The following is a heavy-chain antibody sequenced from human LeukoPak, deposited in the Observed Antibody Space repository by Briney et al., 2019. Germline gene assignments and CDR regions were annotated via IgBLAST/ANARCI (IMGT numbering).Heavy chain of an antibody. J-gene: IGHJ5*02. Sequence: GGSLRLSCAASGFTFSSYALSWVRQAPGKGLEWVSAISGSGGSTYYADSVKGRFTISRDNSKSTLYLQVNSLRAEDTAVYYCANPLWQQPEHNWFDPWGQGTLVTVSS. D-gene: IGHD6-13*01. V-gene: IGHV3-23*01. CDR3: ANPLWQQPEHNWFDP. CDR1: GFTFSSYA. CDR2: ISGSGGST.